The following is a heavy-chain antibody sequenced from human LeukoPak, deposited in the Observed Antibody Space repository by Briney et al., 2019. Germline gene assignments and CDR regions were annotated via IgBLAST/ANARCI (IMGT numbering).Heavy chain of an antibody. Sequence: SVKVSCKASGGTFSSYAISWVRQAPGQGLEWMGGIIPIFGTANYAQKFQGRVTITTDKSTSTAYMELSSLRSEDTAVYYCARTYGDYVYYFDYWGQGTLVTVSS. CDR2: IIPIFGTA. V-gene: IGHV1-69*05. D-gene: IGHD4-17*01. J-gene: IGHJ4*02. CDR3: ARTYGDYVYYFDY. CDR1: GGTFSSYA.